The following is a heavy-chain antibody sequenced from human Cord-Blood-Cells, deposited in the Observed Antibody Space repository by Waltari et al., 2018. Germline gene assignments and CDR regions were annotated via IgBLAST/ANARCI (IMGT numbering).Heavy chain of an antibody. CDR2: IYYSGST. V-gene: IGHV4-39*01. CDR3: ARFLEWLYYFDY. D-gene: IGHD3-3*01. J-gene: IGHJ4*02. Sequence: QQQLQASGPGLVKPSESLSLTCTFPGGSISTTSYYWCCLRQPPGKGLEWIGSIYYSGSTYYNPSLKIRVTISVDTSKNQFSLKLSSVTAADTAVYYCARFLEWLYYFDYWGQGTLVTVSS. CDR1: GGSISTTSYY.